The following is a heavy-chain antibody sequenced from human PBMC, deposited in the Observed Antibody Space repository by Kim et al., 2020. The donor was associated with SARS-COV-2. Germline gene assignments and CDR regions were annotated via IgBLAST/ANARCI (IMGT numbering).Heavy chain of an antibody. CDR3: ARVGFFSGYSYGPHFDY. J-gene: IGHJ4*02. V-gene: IGHV4-61*01. Sequence: SETLSLTCTVSGGSVSSGSYYWSWIRQPPGKGLEWIGYIYYSGSTNYNPSLKSRVTISVDTSKNQFSLKLSSVTAADTAVYYCARVGFFSGYSYGPHFDYWGQGTLVTVSS. CDR2: IYYSGST. CDR1: GGSVSSGSYY. D-gene: IGHD5-18*01.